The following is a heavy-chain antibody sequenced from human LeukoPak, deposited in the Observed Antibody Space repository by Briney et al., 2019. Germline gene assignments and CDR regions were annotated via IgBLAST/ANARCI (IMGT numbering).Heavy chain of an antibody. CDR1: GFTFSSYG. J-gene: IGHJ6*03. Sequence: GGSLRLSCATSGFTFSSYGMHWVRQASGKGLEGVAFIRFDGINKYYADSVRGRFTISRDNSKNTLYLQMNSLRGEDTAVYYCAREATNSYCGNTGCQYYYYHYYMDVWGKGTTVTVSS. CDR2: IRFDGINK. CDR3: AREATNSYCGNTGCQYYYYHYYMDV. D-gene: IGHD2-2*01. V-gene: IGHV3-30*02.